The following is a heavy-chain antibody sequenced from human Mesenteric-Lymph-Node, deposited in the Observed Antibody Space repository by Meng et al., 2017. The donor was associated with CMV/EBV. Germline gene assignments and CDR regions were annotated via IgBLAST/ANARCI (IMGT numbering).Heavy chain of an antibody. CDR3: GRVQRWRCRDGTCFSIWFDA. CDR2: LNSCGKYI. Sequence: FRALFMAGSGQVPGKGVGGLSNLNSCGKYIYFGDSVAGRFNISRDNAESSLFLRMNGLGAEDTALYYCGRVQRWRCRDGTCFSIWFDAWGQGTLVTVSS. J-gene: IGHJ5*02. V-gene: IGHV3-11*01. CDR1: FRALF. D-gene: IGHD2-15*01.